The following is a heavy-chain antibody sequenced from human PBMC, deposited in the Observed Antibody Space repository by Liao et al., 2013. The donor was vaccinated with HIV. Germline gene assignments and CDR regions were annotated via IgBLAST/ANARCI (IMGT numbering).Heavy chain of an antibody. CDR3: ATPSGDDYYYYMDV. D-gene: IGHD3-10*01. V-gene: IGHV4-34*01. CDR2: INHSGST. CDR1: GGSFSGYY. Sequence: QVQLQQWGAGLLKPSETLSLTCAVYGGSFSGYYWSWIRQPPGKGLEWIGEINHSGSTNYNPSLKIRVTISVDTSKNQFSLKLSSVTAADTAVYYCATPSGDDYYYYMDVWGQRDHGHRLL. J-gene: IGHJ6*03.